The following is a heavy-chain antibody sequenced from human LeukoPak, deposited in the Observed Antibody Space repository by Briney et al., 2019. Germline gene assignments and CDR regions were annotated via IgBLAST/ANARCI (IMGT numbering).Heavy chain of an antibody. D-gene: IGHD3-3*01. CDR2: INSDSSSI. CDR3: ASWAGNTQSDSWSGPFDY. CDR1: GFTFSGYS. Sequence: RPGGSLRLSCVASGFTFSGYSLNWVRQAPGKGLEWVSYINSDSSSIYYADSVQGRFTISRDNAKNSLYLQMSSLRVEDTAVYYCASWAGNTQSDSWSGPFDYWGQGSLVTVSS. V-gene: IGHV3-48*04. J-gene: IGHJ4*02.